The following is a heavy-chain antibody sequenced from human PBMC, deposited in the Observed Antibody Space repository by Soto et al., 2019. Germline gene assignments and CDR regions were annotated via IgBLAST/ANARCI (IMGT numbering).Heavy chain of an antibody. CDR1: GDSITSSGSY. D-gene: IGHD3-22*01. CDR2: IYYNGST. J-gene: IGHJ4*02. V-gene: IGHV4-39*01. Sequence: PSETLSLTCTVSGDSITSSGSYWGWIRQPPGKGLEWIGSIYYNGSTYYNPSLKSRVTISVDTSKNQFSLKLSSVTAADTAVYYCARLCAGYYDSSGYHFDYWGQGTLVTVSS. CDR3: ARLCAGYYDSSGYHFDY.